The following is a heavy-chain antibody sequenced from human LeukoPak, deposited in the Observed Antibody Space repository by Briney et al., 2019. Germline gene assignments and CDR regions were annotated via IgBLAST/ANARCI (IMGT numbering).Heavy chain of an antibody. CDR1: GFTFNNFA. J-gene: IGHJ4*02. V-gene: IGHV3-23*01. Sequence: GGSLRLSCAASGFTFNNFAMSWVRQAPGKGLEWVSAISGSGVSTYYADSVKGRFTISRDNSKNTLYLQMNSLRAEDRAVYYCVKNVKSSGWYSDYWGQGTLVTVSS. CDR2: ISGSGVST. D-gene: IGHD6-19*01. CDR3: VKNVKSSGWYSDY.